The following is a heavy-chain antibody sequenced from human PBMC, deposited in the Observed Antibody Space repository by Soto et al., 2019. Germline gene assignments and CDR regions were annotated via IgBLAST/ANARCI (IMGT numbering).Heavy chain of an antibody. V-gene: IGHV4-30-2*01. CDR1: GGSISSGGYS. CDR3: ARGYSGYEYYFDY. D-gene: IGHD5-12*01. CDR2: IYHSGST. J-gene: IGHJ4*02. Sequence: SETLSLTCAVSGGSISSGGYSWSWIRQPPGKGLEWIGYIYHSGSTYYNPSLKSRVTISVDKSKNQFSLKLSSVTAADTAVYYCARGYSGYEYYFDYWGQGTLVTVSS.